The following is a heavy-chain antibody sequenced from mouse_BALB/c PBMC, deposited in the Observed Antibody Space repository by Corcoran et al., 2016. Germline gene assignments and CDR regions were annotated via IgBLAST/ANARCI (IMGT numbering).Heavy chain of an antibody. D-gene: IGHD3-1*01. J-gene: IGHJ2*01. CDR2: INPYNDGT. V-gene: IGHV1S136*01. CDR3: ARTHRSGYFDY. Sequence: EVQLQQSGPELVKPGASVKMSCKASGYTFTSYVMHWVKQKPGQGLEWIGYINPYNDGTKYNEKFKGKATQTSDKSSSTAYMELSSLTSEDSAVYYCARTHRSGYFDYWGQCTTLTVSS. CDR1: GYTFTSYV.